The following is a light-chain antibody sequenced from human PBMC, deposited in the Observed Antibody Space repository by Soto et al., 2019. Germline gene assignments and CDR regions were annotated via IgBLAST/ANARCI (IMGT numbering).Light chain of an antibody. J-gene: IGKJ1*01. V-gene: IGKV3-20*01. CDR2: GAS. CDR3: QQSYSSPSWT. CDR1: QSVSSNY. Sequence: EIVLTQSPGTLSLSPGERATLSCRASQSVSSNYLAWYQQKPGQAPRLLIYGASTRATGIPARFSGSGSGTDFTLTISSLQPEDFATYYCQQSYSSPSWTFGQGTKVDIK.